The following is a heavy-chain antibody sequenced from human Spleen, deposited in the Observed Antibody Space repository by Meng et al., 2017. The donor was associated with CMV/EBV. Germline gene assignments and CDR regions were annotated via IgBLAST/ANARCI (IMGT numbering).Heavy chain of an antibody. V-gene: IGHV3-7*01. J-gene: IGHJ4*02. CDR1: GFTFSIYR. CDR3: ARGGSYGVY. Sequence: GESLKISCAASGFTFSIYRMNWVRQAPGKGLEWVANIKQDGSEKYYVDSVKGRFTISRDNAKNSLYLQMNSLRAEDTAVYYCARGGSYGVYWGQGTLVTVSS. CDR2: IKQDGSEK. D-gene: IGHD1-26*01.